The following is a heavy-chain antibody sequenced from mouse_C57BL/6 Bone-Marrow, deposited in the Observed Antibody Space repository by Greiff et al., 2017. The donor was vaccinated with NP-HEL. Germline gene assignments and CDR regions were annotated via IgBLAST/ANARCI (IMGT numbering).Heavy chain of an antibody. CDR2: IDPENGDT. J-gene: IGHJ4*01. D-gene: IGHD1-1*01. Sequence: VQLKQSGAELVRPGASVKLSCTVSGFTIKDDYMHWVKQRPEQGLEWIGWIDPENGDTEYASKFQGKATITAATSSNTAYLQLSSLTSEDTAVYYCTTGGSSPDAMDFWGQGTSVTVSS. V-gene: IGHV14-4*01. CDR3: TTGGSSPDAMDF. CDR1: GFTIKDDY.